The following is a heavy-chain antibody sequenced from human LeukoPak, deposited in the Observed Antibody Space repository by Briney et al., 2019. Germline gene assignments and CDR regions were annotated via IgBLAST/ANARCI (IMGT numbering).Heavy chain of an antibody. CDR1: GGTFSSYT. CDR2: IIPILGEP. D-gene: IGHD3-10*01. CDR3: ARKGGLGTYGIFDY. Sequence: SVKVSCKASGGTFSSYTISWVRQAPGQGLDWMGRIIPILGEPDYAQKFQGRVTITADMSTSTAYMELSSLRSEDTAVYYCARKGGLGTYGIFDYWGQGTLVSVSS. V-gene: IGHV1-69*02. J-gene: IGHJ4*02.